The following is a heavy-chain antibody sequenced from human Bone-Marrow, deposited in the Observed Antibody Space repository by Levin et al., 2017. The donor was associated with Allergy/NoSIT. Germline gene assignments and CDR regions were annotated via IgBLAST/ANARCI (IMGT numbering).Heavy chain of an antibody. J-gene: IGHJ6*03. CDR3: AKGKSPVATRAMDV. Sequence: GGSLRLSCFASGFSFHLYGMNWVRQAPGKGLEWVSAISGSGGTTYYAGSVKGRFTISRDKSVNTLYLQMNNLRADDTAVYYCAKGKSPVATRAMDVWGRGTTVAVSS. CDR1: GFSFHLYG. CDR2: ISGSGGTT. D-gene: IGHD5-12*01. V-gene: IGHV3-23*01.